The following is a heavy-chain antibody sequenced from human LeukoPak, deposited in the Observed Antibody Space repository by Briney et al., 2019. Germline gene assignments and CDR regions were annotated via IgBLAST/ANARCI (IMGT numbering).Heavy chain of an antibody. J-gene: IGHJ4*02. CDR3: ARPNYYYGSGSYSEGDY. CDR2: INHSGST. CDR1: GGSFSGYY. V-gene: IGHV4-34*01. D-gene: IGHD3-10*01. Sequence: SETLSLTCAVYGGSFSGYYWSWVRQPPGKGLEWIGEINHSGSTNYNPSLKSRVTISVDTSKNQFFLKLSSVTAADTAVYYCARPNYYYGSGSYSEGDYWGQGTLVTVSS.